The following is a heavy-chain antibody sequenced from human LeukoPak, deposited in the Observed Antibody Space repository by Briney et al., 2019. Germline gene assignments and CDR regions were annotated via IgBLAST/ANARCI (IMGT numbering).Heavy chain of an antibody. CDR2: IYFDGST. D-gene: IGHD1-26*01. Sequence: GGSLRLSCAASGFTFSSYGMNWVRQAPGKGLEWVSSIYFDGSTIYSDSVKGRFTIARDNSKNTVYLQIDNLRAEDTAVYYCARDGATDNWGQGTLVTVSS. J-gene: IGHJ4*02. CDR1: GFTFSSYG. CDR3: ARDGATDN. V-gene: IGHV3-53*01.